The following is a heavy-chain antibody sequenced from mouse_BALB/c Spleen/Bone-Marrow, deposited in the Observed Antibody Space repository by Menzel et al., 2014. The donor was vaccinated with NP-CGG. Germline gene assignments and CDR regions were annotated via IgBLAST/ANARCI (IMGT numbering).Heavy chain of an antibody. Sequence: EVKLMESGGGLVQPGGSLRLSCATSGSTFTDYYMNWVRQPPGKALEWLGFIRNKANGYTTEYSASVKGRFTISRDNSQSILYLQMNTLRAEDSATYYCARDKGGILFDYWGQGTTLTVSS. CDR3: ARDKGGILFDY. CDR2: IRNKANGYTT. J-gene: IGHJ2*01. CDR1: GSTFTDYY. D-gene: IGHD1-1*02. V-gene: IGHV7-3*02.